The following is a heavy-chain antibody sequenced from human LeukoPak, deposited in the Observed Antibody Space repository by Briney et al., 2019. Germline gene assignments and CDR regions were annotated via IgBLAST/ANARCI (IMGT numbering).Heavy chain of an antibody. CDR2: ISYDGSNK. CDR3: ASSYSGSYYGY. V-gene: IGHV3-30*03. J-gene: IGHJ4*02. CDR1: GFTFSSYG. Sequence: GGSLRLSCAASGFTFSSYGMHWVRQAPGKGLEWVAVISYDGSNKYYADSVKGRFTISRDNSKNTLYLQMNSLRAEDTAVYYCASSYSGSYYGYWGQGTLVTVSS. D-gene: IGHD1-26*01.